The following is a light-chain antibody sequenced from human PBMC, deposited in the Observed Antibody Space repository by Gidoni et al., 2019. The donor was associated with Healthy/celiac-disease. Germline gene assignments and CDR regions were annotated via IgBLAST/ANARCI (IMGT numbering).Light chain of an antibody. V-gene: IGKV1-5*01. J-gene: IGKJ1*01. CDR3: QQYNSCWT. CDR1: QSISSW. Sequence: DIQMTQSPSTLSASVGDRVTITCRASQSISSWLAWYQQKPGKAPKLLIYDASSLESGVPSRFSGSGSGTEFTLTISSLQPDDFATYYCQQYNSCWTFXQXTKVEIK. CDR2: DAS.